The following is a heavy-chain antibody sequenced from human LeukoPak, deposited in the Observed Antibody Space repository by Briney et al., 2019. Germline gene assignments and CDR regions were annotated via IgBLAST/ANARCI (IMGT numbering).Heavy chain of an antibody. CDR1: GYTFTSYG. CDR3: ARGRLSTGTMFDP. CDR2: ISAYNGNT. Sequence: GASVKVSCKASGYTFTSYGISWLRQAPGQGLEWMGWISAYNGNTNYAQKLQGRVTMTTDTSTSSAYMDLRSLRSDDTAVYYCARGRLSTGTMFDPWGQGTLVTVSS. D-gene: IGHD1-7*01. J-gene: IGHJ5*02. V-gene: IGHV1-18*01.